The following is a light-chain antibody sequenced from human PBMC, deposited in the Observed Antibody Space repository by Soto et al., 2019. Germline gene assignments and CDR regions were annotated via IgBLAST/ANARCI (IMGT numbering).Light chain of an antibody. CDR3: SSYAGGNKMV. Sequence: QSALTQPPSASGSPGESFTMSCSGTSRDVGGYVYVSWFQQHPGKAPKLIIFEVNKRPSGVPDRFSGSRSGNTASLTVSGLQLEDEADYYCSSYAGGNKMVFGGGTKLTVL. J-gene: IGLJ2*01. CDR2: EVN. CDR1: SRDVGGYVY. V-gene: IGLV2-8*01.